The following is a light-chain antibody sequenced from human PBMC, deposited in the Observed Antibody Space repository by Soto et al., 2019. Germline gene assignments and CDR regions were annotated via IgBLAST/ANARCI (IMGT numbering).Light chain of an antibody. CDR1: SSNFGAGYE. J-gene: IGLJ1*01. CDR3: QSFDSSLRVYV. Sequence: QSVLTQPPSGSGAPGQLVTISCTGSSSNFGAGYEVHWYKQVPGAAPTLVIFNNLNRPSGVPERFSGSKSGTSASLVISGLQAEDEADYYCQSFDSSLRVYVFGSGTKVTVL. V-gene: IGLV1-40*01. CDR2: NNL.